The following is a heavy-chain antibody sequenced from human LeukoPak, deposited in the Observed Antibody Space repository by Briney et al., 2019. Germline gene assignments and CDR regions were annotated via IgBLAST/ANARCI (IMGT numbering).Heavy chain of an antibody. V-gene: IGHV1-3*01. Sequence: ASVEVSCKASGYTFTSYAMHWVRRAPGQRLEWMGWINAGNGDTKYSQKFQGRVTIARDTSASTAYMELSSLRSEDTAVYYCARDRGGTGDFGYWGQGTLVTVSS. CDR1: GYTFTSYA. D-gene: IGHD1-1*01. J-gene: IGHJ4*02. CDR3: ARDRGGTGDFGY. CDR2: INAGNGDT.